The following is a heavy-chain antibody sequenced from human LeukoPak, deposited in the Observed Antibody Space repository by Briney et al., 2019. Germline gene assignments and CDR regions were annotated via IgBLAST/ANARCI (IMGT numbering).Heavy chain of an antibody. CDR3: AKDNIGWQWLVDY. J-gene: IGHJ4*02. D-gene: IGHD6-19*01. CDR2: ISYDGSNK. V-gene: IGHV3-30*18. CDR1: GFTFSSYG. Sequence: PGGSLRLSCAASGFTFSSYGMHWVRQAPGKGLEWVAVISYDGSNKYYADSVKGRFTISRDNSKNTLYLQMNSLRAEDTAVYYCAKDNIGWQWLVDYWGQGTLVTVSS.